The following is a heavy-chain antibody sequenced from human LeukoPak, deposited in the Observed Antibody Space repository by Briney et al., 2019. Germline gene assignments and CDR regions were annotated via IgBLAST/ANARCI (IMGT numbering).Heavy chain of an antibody. CDR3: ASNYYGSGSLDY. CDR1: GGSISSYY. CDR2: IYYSGST. Sequence: SETLSLTCTVSGGSISSYYWSWIRQPPGKGLEWIGYIYYSGSTNYNPSLKSRVTISVDTSKNQFSLKLSSVTAEDTAVYYCASNYYGSGSLDYWGQGNLVTVSS. V-gene: IGHV4-59*08. D-gene: IGHD3-10*01. J-gene: IGHJ4*02.